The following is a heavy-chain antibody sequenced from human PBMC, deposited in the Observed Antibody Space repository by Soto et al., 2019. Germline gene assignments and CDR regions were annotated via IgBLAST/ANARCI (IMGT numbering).Heavy chain of an antibody. CDR2: MNPNSGNT. Sequence: QVQLVQSGAEVKKPGASVKVSCQASGYTFITYDIHWVRQATGQGLEWVGWMNPNSGNTGYAQKFQGRVTMTRNTXXXXXXXXXXXXXXXXXXVYYCARGLGGTVFGVIIVEGPDYFDNWGQGTLXTVSS. CDR1: GYTFITYD. CDR3: ARGLGGTVFGVIIVEGPDYFDN. V-gene: IGHV1-8*01. J-gene: IGHJ4*02. D-gene: IGHD3-3*01.